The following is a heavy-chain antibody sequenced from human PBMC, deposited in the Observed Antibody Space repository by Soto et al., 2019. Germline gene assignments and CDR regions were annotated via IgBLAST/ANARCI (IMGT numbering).Heavy chain of an antibody. D-gene: IGHD1-7*01. V-gene: IGHV3-23*01. CDR2: INSGDST. J-gene: IGHJ5*02. Sequence: AGGSLRLSCAASGFTFSSYAMSWVRQAPGKGLEWVSTINSGDSTYYADSVKGRFTISRDNSKNTLYLQMNSLRVEDTAVYYCAKDQGYNWNYRWFDPWGQGTLVTVSS. CDR1: GFTFSSYA. CDR3: AKDQGYNWNYRWFDP.